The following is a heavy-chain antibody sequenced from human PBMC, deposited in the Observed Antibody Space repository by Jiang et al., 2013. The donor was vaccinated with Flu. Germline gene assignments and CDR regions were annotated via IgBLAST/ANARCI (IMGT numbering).Heavy chain of an antibody. V-gene: IGHV3-21*01. CDR1: GFSFSTFG. CDR2: ISSSSTYT. D-gene: IGHD5-12*01. J-gene: IGHJ4*02. Sequence: VQLVESGGGLVKPGGSLRLSCAASGFSFSTFGMNWVRQAPGKGLEWVSYISSSSTYTYYGDSVKGRFAISRDNAKNSLILQMNSLTAEDTAVYYCARDRVLVTTTKNRGVDYWGQGTLVTVSS. CDR3: ARDRVLVTTTKNRGVDY.